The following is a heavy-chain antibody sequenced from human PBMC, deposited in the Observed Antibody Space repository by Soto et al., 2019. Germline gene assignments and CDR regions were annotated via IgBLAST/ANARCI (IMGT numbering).Heavy chain of an antibody. CDR2: INSDGSST. CDR1: GFTFSSYW. J-gene: IGHJ4*02. Sequence: EVQLVESGGGLVQPGGSLRLSCAASGFTFSSYWMHWVRQAPGKGLVWVSRINSDGSSTTYADSVKGRFTISRDNAKNPQYLQMISLRAEATAVYFCARVECSGGSCYSIDFWGQGTLVTVSS. CDR3: ARVECSGGSCYSIDF. D-gene: IGHD2-15*01. V-gene: IGHV3-74*01.